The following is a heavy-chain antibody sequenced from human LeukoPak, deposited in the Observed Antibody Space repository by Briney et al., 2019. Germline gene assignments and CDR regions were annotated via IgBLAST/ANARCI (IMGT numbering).Heavy chain of an antibody. V-gene: IGHV4-59*01. CDR3: ARGAQYYYDSSGYYSRIPVVDDWFDP. Sequence: PSETLSLTCTVSGGSISTYYWNWIRQPPGKGLEWIGYIYYSGSTNYNPSLKSRVTISVDTSKNQFSLKLSSVTAADTAVYYCARGAQYYYDSSGYYSRIPVVDDWFDPWGQGTLVTVSS. J-gene: IGHJ5*02. CDR2: IYYSGST. CDR1: GGSISTYY. D-gene: IGHD3-22*01.